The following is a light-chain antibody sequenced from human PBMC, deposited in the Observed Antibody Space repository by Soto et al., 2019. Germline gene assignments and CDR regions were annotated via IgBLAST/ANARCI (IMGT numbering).Light chain of an antibody. V-gene: IGKV3-11*01. CDR2: DAY. CDR3: KQRVNWPPT. J-gene: IGKJ4*01. CDR1: QSVSSY. Sequence: EIVLTQSPATLPLSPGDRATLSCRASQSVSSYLAWYQQKPGQAHRLLIYDAYNRATGIQARFSGSGSGTDFTLTIRSLEPEDFAVYYCKQRVNWPPTFGGGTKVDIK.